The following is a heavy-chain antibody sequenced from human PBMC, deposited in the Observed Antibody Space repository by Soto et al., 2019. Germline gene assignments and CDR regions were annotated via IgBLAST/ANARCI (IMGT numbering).Heavy chain of an antibody. CDR1: GFTFSSYG. J-gene: IGHJ6*02. CDR3: ARDLQNTLRAEWELEKASYYYYGMDV. D-gene: IGHD1-26*01. V-gene: IGHV3-33*01. Sequence: GGSLRLSCAASGFTFSSYGMHWVRQAPGKGLEWVAVIWYDGSNKYYADSVKGRFTISRDNSKNTLYLQMNSLRAEDTAVYHCARDLQNTLRAEWELEKASYYYYGMDVWGQGTTVTVSS. CDR2: IWYDGSNK.